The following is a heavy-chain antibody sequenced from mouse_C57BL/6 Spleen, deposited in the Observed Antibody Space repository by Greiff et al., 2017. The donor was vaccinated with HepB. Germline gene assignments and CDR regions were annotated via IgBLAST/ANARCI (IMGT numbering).Heavy chain of an antibody. CDR1: GYTFTSYW. CDR3: ARGGTLTYGIAY. CDR2: INPSNGGT. J-gene: IGHJ3*01. V-gene: IGHV1-53*01. Sequence: VQLQQPGTELVKPGASVKLSCKASGYTFTSYWMHWVKQRPGQGLEWIGNINPSNGGTNYNEKFKSKATLTVDTSSSTAFMLLSSLTSEDSAVYCGARGGTLTYGIAYWGQGTLVTVSA. D-gene: IGHD1-1*01.